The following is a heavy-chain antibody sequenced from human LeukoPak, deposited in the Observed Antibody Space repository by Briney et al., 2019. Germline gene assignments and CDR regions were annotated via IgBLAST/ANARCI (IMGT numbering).Heavy chain of an antibody. Sequence: RWASVKVSCKASGYTFTSYGISWVRQAPGQGLEWMGWISAYNGNTNYAQKLQGRVTMTTDTSTSTAYMELRSLRSDDTAVYYCATLRYFDWLLFDYWGQGTLVTVSS. D-gene: IGHD3-9*01. V-gene: IGHV1-18*01. CDR1: GYTFTSYG. CDR3: ATLRYFDWLLFDY. CDR2: ISAYNGNT. J-gene: IGHJ4*02.